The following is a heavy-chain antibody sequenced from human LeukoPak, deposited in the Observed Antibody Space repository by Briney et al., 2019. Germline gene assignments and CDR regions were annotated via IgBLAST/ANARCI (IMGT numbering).Heavy chain of an antibody. CDR1: GYTFTGYY. Sequence: ASVKVSCKASGYTFTGYYMHWVRQAPGQGLEWMGWINPNSGGTNYAQKFQGRVTMTRDTSISTAYMELSRLRSDDTAVYYCARGDRGIVVVITCFDYWGQGTLVTVSS. D-gene: IGHD3-22*01. CDR3: ARGDRGIVVVITCFDY. J-gene: IGHJ4*02. V-gene: IGHV1-2*02. CDR2: INPNSGGT.